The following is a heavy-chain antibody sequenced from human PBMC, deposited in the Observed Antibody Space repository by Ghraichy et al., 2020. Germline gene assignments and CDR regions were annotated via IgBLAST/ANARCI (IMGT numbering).Heavy chain of an antibody. J-gene: IGHJ3*01. V-gene: IGHV3-11*06. CDR3: ARSDSSGYYY. Sequence: CGSICLSCAASGFTFSAFSLNWLRRAPGKGLEWVSYISSRNTYTHYADSVKGRFTISRYNAKNSLYLQMNSLRAEDPSGYYFARSDSSGYYYWGQGTMVTVSS. CDR1: GFTFSAFS. D-gene: IGHD3-22*01. CDR2: ISSRNTYT.